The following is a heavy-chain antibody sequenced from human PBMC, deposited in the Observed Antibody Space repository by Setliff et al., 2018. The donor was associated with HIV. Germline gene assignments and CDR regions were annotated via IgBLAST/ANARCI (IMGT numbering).Heavy chain of an antibody. V-gene: IGHV4-59*08. CDR2: IYYPGNT. D-gene: IGHD4-17*01. Sequence: SETLSLTCTVSGGSISSYHWNWIRQPPGKGLEWIGYIYYPGNTNYNPSLKSRVTISVDTSQNQFSLKLSSVTAADTAVYYCARHANTVTTVFVDYFDYWGQGTLVTVSS. J-gene: IGHJ4*02. CDR1: GGSISSYH. CDR3: ARHANTVTTVFVDYFDY.